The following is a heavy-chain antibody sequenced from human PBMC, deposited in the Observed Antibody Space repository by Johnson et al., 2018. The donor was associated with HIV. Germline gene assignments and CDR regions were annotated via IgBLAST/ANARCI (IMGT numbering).Heavy chain of an antibody. V-gene: IGHV3-66*01. D-gene: IGHD5-18*01. CDR3: ARVDTAMTYDAFDI. Sequence: VQLVESGGVVVQPGGSLRLSCAASGFTFDDYAMHWVRQAPGKGLEWVSVIYSGGSTYYADSVKGRFIISRDNSKNTLYLQMNSLRAEDTAVYYCARVDTAMTYDAFDIWGQGTMVTVSS. CDR1: GFTFDDYA. J-gene: IGHJ3*02. CDR2: IYSGGST.